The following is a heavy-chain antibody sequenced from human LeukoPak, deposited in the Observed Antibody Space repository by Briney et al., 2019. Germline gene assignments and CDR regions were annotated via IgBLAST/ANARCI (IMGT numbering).Heavy chain of an antibody. Sequence: GASVKVSCKASGYTFTSYGISWVRQAPGQGLEWMGWISAYNGNTNYAQKLQGRVTMTTDTSTSTAYMELRSLRSDDTAVYYCARAAYSSGPAPAFDIWGQGTMVTVSS. V-gene: IGHV1-18*01. J-gene: IGHJ3*02. D-gene: IGHD6-19*01. CDR1: GYTFTSYG. CDR2: ISAYNGNT. CDR3: ARAAYSSGPAPAFDI.